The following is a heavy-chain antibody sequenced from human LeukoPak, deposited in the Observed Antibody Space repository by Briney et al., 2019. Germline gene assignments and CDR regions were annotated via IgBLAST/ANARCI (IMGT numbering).Heavy chain of an antibody. J-gene: IGHJ5*02. CDR1: GGSFSGYY. V-gene: IGHV4-34*01. D-gene: IGHD2-2*01. CDR2: INHSGST. Sequence: SETLSLTCAVYGGSFSGYYWSWIRQPPGKGLEWIGEINHSGSTNYNPSLKSRVTISVDTSKNQFSLKLSSVTAADTAVYYCARGGGWRPLRYCSSTSCRTINWFDPWGLGTLVTVSS. CDR3: ARGGGWRPLRYCSSTSCRTINWFDP.